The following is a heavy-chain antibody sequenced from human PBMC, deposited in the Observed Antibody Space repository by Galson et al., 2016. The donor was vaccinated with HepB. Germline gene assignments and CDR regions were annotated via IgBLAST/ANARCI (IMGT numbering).Heavy chain of an antibody. CDR3: TTGQWGYDFWSGHSGC. CDR2: IKSKTDGGTT. Sequence: SLRLSCAVSGFTFSSAWMNWVRQAPGEGLEWVGRIKSKTDGGTTDYAAPVKGRFTISRNDSKNTLYLQMNNLKSEDTAVYYCTTGQWGYDFWSGHSGCWGQGTLVTVSS. CDR1: GFTFSSAW. V-gene: IGHV3-15*07. J-gene: IGHJ4*02. D-gene: IGHD3-3*01.